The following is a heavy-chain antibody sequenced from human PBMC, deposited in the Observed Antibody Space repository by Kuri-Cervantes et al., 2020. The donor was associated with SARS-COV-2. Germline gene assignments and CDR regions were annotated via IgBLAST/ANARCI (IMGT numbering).Heavy chain of an antibody. CDR3: AGRLYQLLSRGAFDI. D-gene: IGHD2-2*01. CDR1: GFTFSSYG. V-gene: IGHV3-30*03. CDR2: ISYDGSNK. J-gene: IGHJ3*02. Sequence: GGSLRLSCAASGFTFSSYGMHWVRQTPGKGLEWVAVISYDGSNKYYADSVKGRFTISRDNSKNTLYLQMNSLRAEDTAVYYCAGRLYQLLSRGAFDIWGQGPL.